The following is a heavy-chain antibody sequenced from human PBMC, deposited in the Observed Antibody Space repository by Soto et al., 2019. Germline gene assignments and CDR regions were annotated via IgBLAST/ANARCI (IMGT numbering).Heavy chain of an antibody. Sequence: PPETLSLTCTASGGSITSSSHFWCWVRQPPGKGLEWIGTIYFTGNTYYTPSLKSRLTMSIDTSKNEFSLRLNSVTAADTAVYYCAGQTFTIAAASYGRSNWFDPWGPGTLVTVS. CDR2: IYFTGNT. CDR1: GGSITSSSHF. J-gene: IGHJ5*02. V-gene: IGHV4-39*01. D-gene: IGHD6-25*01. CDR3: AGQTFTIAAASYGRSNWFDP.